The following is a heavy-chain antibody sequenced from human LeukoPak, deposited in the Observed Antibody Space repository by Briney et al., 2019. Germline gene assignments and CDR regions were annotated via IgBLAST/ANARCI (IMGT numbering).Heavy chain of an antibody. V-gene: IGHV4-39*01. CDR1: GGSISSPTYY. CDR2: IYYSGST. Sequence: PSETLSLTCTVSGGSISSPTYYWGWIRQSPGKGLEWIGRIYYSGSTYYSASLKSRVTISVDTSKNHFSLKLISLSVADTAGYFCARHEFGGKSPPLGSWVQGTLVIVSS. CDR3: ARHEFGGKSPPLGS. J-gene: IGHJ5*02. D-gene: IGHD4-23*01.